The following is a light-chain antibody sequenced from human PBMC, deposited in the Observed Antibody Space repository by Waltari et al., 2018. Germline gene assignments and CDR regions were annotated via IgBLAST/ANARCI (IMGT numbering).Light chain of an antibody. CDR1: SSNLRAPYD. V-gene: IGLV1-40*01. CDR3: QSYDSSLSGVV. J-gene: IGLJ2*01. Sequence: QSVLTQPPSVSGAPGQRVTISCTGSSSNLRAPYDVHWYRHLPGTAPRLLIYGNNHRPSGVPDRFSGSKSGTSASLAITGLQAEDEADYYCQSYDSSLSGVVFGGGTKLTVL. CDR2: GNN.